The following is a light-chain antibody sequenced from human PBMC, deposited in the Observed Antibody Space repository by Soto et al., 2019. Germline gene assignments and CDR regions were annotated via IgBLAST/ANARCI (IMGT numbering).Light chain of an antibody. V-gene: IGKV3-15*01. Sequence: EIVMTQSPATLSVSPGERATLSCRASQSVGIKVTWYQQKPGQAPRLLMSGPSTRATGIPARFSGSGSGTEFTLTISSLQSEDFATYYCQQYYSYPRTFGQGTKVDIK. J-gene: IGKJ1*01. CDR3: QQYYSYPRT. CDR2: GPS. CDR1: QSVGIK.